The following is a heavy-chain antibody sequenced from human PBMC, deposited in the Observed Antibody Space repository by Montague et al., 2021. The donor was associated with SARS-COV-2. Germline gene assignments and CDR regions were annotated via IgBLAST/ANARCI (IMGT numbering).Heavy chain of an antibody. V-gene: IGHV4-39*01. Sequence: SETLSLTCTVSGGSIGSSSYYWGWIRQPPGKGLEWIGSIYYSGSTYYNPSLKSRVTISVDTSKNQFSLKLSFVTAADTAVYYCARQGDQLLLEYWFDPWGQGTLVTVSS. J-gene: IGHJ5*02. CDR3: ARQGDQLLLEYWFDP. CDR2: IYYSGST. D-gene: IGHD2-2*01. CDR1: GGSIGSSSYY.